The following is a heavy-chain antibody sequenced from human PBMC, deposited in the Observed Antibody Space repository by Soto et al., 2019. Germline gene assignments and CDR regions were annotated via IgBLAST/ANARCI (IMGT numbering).Heavy chain of an antibody. CDR2: ISSSSSYI. V-gene: IGHV3-21*01. J-gene: IGHJ4*02. D-gene: IGHD1-1*01. Sequence: EVQLVESGGGLVKPGGSLRLSCAASGFTFSSYSMNWVRQAPGKGLEWVSSISSSSSYIYYAESVKGRFTISRDNAKNSLYLQMNSLRAEDTAVYYCARVGTTGDFDYWGQGTLVTVSS. CDR1: GFTFSSYS. CDR3: ARVGTTGDFDY.